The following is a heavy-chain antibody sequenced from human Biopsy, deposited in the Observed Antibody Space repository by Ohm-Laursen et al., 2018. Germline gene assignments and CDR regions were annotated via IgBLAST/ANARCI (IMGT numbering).Heavy chain of an antibody. CDR2: IYDNGDT. J-gene: IGHJ3*01. V-gene: IGHV4-31*01. CDR3: ARGYAGLYEAFDF. CDR1: GGSINSGGHF. D-gene: IGHD5-18*01. Sequence: SETLSLTCSVSGGSINSGGHFWGWVRQSPGKGLEWIGYIYDNGDTYYNPSLMSLVSISADKSANQFSLKLRSVTAADTAVYYCARGYAGLYEAFDFWGQGTVVTVAS.